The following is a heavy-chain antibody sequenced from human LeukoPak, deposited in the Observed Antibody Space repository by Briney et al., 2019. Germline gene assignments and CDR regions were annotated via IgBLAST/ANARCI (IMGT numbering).Heavy chain of an antibody. V-gene: IGHV3-53*01. D-gene: IGHD1-1*01. CDR2: IYSGGST. J-gene: IGHJ6*02. CDR1: GFTVSSNY. Sequence: PGGSLRLSCAASGFTVSSNYMSWVRQAPGKGLEWVSVIYSGGSTYYADSVKDRFTISRDNSKNTLYLQMNSLRAEDTAVYYCARDRGERKNYYYGMDVWGQGTTVTVSS. CDR3: ARDRGERKNYYYGMDV.